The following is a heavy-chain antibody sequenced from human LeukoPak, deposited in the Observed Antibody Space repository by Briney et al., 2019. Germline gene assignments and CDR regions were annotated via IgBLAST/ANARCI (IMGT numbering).Heavy chain of an antibody. CDR2: MNPKNGNT. Sequence: ASVKVSCKASGYTFTSYDINWVRQAPGQGLEWMGWMNPKNGNTGYAQKFQGRVTMTRDTSISTAYMELSSLRSEDTAIYYCARVVHSGFYYWGQGTLVTVSS. D-gene: IGHD1-26*01. V-gene: IGHV1-8*01. CDR3: ARVVHSGFYY. J-gene: IGHJ4*02. CDR1: GYTFTSYD.